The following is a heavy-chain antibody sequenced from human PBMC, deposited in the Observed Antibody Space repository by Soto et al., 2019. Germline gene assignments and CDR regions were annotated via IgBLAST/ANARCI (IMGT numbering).Heavy chain of an antibody. CDR2: INSDGSST. Sequence: PGGSLRLSCAASGFTFSSYWMHWVGQAPGKGLVWVSRINSDGSSTSYADSVKGRFTISRDNAKNTLYLQMNSLRAEDTAVYYCARAPYYDILTVYNWGQGTLVTVSS. CDR3: ARAPYYDILTVYN. D-gene: IGHD3-9*01. V-gene: IGHV3-74*01. CDR1: GFTFSSYW. J-gene: IGHJ4*02.